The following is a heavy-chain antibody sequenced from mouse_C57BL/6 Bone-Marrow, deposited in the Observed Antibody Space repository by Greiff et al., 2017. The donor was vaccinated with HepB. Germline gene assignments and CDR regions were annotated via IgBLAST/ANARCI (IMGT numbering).Heavy chain of an antibody. J-gene: IGHJ2*01. D-gene: IGHD1-1*01. Sequence: VKLMESGTELVKPGASVKLSCKASGYTFASYWMHWVKQRPGQGLEWIGNINPSNGGTNYNEKFKSKATLTVDKSSSTAYMQLSSLTSEDSAVYYCARAGFTTVVADYWGQGTTLTVSS. V-gene: IGHV1-53*01. CDR2: INPSNGGT. CDR3: ARAGFTTVVADY. CDR1: GYTFASYW.